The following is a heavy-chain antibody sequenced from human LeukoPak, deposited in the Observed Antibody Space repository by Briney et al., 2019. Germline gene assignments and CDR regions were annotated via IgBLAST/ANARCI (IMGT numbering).Heavy chain of an antibody. CDR2: IFASGST. D-gene: IGHD5/OR15-5a*01. J-gene: IGHJ4*02. Sequence: WETLSLTCTVSGASISTYYWSWIRQPAGKGLEWIGRIFASGSTNYNPSLKSRIAMSVDTSKNQFSLNLTSVTAADTAMYYCVQDGPLRSDYWGQGTLVTVSS. CDR3: VQDGPLRSDY. V-gene: IGHV4-4*07. CDR1: GASISTYY.